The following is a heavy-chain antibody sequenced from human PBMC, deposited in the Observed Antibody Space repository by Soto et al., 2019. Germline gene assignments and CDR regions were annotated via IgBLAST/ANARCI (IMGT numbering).Heavy chain of an antibody. Sequence: GGSLRLSCEASGFSFSSYEMNWVRQAPGKGLEWVSYISGSGNTIHYADSVKGRFTISRDNAKSSLHLQMNSLRAEDTAVYYCATYSDTLTGYYFPGYWGQGTLVTVS. CDR2: ISGSGNTI. CDR1: GFSFSSYE. CDR3: ATYSDTLTGYYFPGY. V-gene: IGHV3-48*03. D-gene: IGHD3-9*01. J-gene: IGHJ4*02.